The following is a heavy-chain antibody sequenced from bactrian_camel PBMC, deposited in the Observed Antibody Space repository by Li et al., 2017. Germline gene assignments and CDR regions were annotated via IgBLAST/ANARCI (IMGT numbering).Heavy chain of an antibody. CDR2: ISGAGTT. V-gene: IGHV3S1*01. Sequence: HVQLVESGGGLVQPGGSLRLSCEVSGFTLSRYGMTWVRQAPGKGLEWVAHISGAGTTYYADSDSVKGRFTVSRDNAKGTLVLELNDLRTEDTAMYYCVKGTSRMTAPYTLAGMVHGRGTQVTVS. CDR1: GFTLSRYG. J-gene: IGHJ4*01. D-gene: IGHD4*01.